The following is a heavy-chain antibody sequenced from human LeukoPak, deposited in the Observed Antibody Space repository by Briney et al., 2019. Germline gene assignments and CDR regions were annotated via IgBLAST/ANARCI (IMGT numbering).Heavy chain of an antibody. Sequence: SVKVSCKASGYTFTRNYMHWVRQAPGQGLEWMGGIIPIFGTANYAQKFQGRVTITADKSTSTAYMELSSLRSEDTAVYYCASGGSPDYYYYMDVWGKGTTVTVSS. CDR3: ASGGSPDYYYYMDV. CDR1: GYTFTRNY. V-gene: IGHV1-69*06. CDR2: IIPIFGTA. J-gene: IGHJ6*03.